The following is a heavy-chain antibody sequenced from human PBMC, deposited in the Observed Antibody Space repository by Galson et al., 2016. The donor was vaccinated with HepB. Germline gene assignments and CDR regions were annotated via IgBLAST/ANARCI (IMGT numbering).Heavy chain of an antibody. V-gene: IGHV3-23*01. CDR2: ITGRGGST. Sequence: SLRLSCAASGFPFSRFALRWVRQAPGKGLEWVSSITGRGGSTFFADSVKGRFNVSRDNSNNTLYLHLNTLRPEDTATYYCARGGGADRTNPFDYWGQGTLVIVSS. D-gene: IGHD3-16*01. CDR1: GFPFSRFA. J-gene: IGHJ4*02. CDR3: ARGGGADRTNPFDY.